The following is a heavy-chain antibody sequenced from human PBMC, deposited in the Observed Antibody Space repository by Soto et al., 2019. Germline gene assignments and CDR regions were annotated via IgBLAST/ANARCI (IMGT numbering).Heavy chain of an antibody. J-gene: IGHJ4*02. V-gene: IGHV3-11*06. CDR3: ARDRDVRGVFDY. D-gene: IGHD3-10*02. CDR1: GFTFSDYY. CDR2: ISSSSSYT. Sequence: GGSLRLSCAASGFTFSDYYMSWIRQAPGKGLEWVSYISSSSSYTNYADSVKGRFTISRDNAKNSLYLQMNSLRAEDTAVYYCARDRDVRGVFDYWGQGTLVTVSS.